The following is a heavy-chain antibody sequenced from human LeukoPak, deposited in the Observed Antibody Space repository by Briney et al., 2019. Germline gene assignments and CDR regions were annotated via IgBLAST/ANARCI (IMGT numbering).Heavy chain of an antibody. J-gene: IGHJ4*02. Sequence: SQTLSLTCVISGDSVASNSAVWTWIRQSPSRGLEWLGRTYYRSKWYNDYAISVKSRMSFNPDTSKNQFSLKLSSVTAADTAVYYCARGPPTDFWTTDYYFDYWGQGTLVTVSS. V-gene: IGHV6-1*01. CDR3: ARGPPTDFWTTDYYFDY. CDR2: TYYRSKWYN. D-gene: IGHD3-3*01. CDR1: GDSVASNSAV.